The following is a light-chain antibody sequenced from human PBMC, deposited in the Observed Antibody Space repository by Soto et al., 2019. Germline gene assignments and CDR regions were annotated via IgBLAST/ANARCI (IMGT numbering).Light chain of an antibody. J-gene: IGLJ1*01. V-gene: IGLV2-14*01. Sequence: SALAQPASVSGSPGQSITISCTGTSSDVGGYNYVSWFQQHPDKAPKLVIYEVTHRPSGFSDRFSGSKSGNTAFLTISGLQTEDEADYYCSSYANTNTYVFGTGTKVTVL. CDR2: EVT. CDR3: SSYANTNTYV. CDR1: SSDVGGYNY.